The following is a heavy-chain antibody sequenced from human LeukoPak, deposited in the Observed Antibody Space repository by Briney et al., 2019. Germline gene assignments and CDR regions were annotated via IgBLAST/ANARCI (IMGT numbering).Heavy chain of an antibody. CDR1: GFTFSSYS. CDR3: ASNWGLGRDY. J-gene: IGHJ4*02. D-gene: IGHD7-27*01. Sequence: GGSLRLSCAASGFTFSSYSMYWVRQAPGKGLEWVSSISSSSSYIYYADSVKGRFTISRDNAKNSLYLQMNSLRAEDTAVYYCASNWGLGRDYWGQGTLVTVSS. CDR2: ISSSSSYI. V-gene: IGHV3-21*01.